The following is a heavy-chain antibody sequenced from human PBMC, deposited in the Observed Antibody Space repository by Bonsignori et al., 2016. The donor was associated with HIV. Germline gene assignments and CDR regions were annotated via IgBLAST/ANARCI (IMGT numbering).Heavy chain of an antibody. CDR3: ATEDWGSGQSTLDY. D-gene: IGHD3-16*01. V-gene: IGHV3-7*03. Sequence: VRQAPGKGLEWVANINLHGTEKYYADSVKGRFTISRDNTKNSLFLQMSSLRSEDTATYYCATEDWGSGQSTLDYWGQGTLVTVSS. J-gene: IGHJ4*02. CDR2: INLHGTEK.